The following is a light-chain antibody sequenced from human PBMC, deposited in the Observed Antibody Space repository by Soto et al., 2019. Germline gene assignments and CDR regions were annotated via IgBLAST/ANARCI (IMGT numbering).Light chain of an antibody. CDR3: QQRSNWPKT. CDR1: QSVSSF. CDR2: DAS. Sequence: TVLTQSPATLSLSPGEGATLSCRASQSVSSFLAWYQQKPGQAPRLLIYDASNRATGIPARFSGSGSGTDFTLTISSLEPEDFAVYYCQQRSNWPKTFGQGTKVDIK. V-gene: IGKV3-11*01. J-gene: IGKJ1*01.